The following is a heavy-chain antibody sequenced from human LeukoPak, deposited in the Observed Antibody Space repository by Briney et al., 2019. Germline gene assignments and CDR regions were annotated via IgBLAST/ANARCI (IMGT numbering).Heavy chain of an antibody. CDR1: GFTFSSYG. CDR2: ISYYGSNK. CDR3: AKEGGQWLGHFDY. Sequence: GRSLRLSCAASGFTFSSYGMHWVRQAPGKGLEWVAVISYYGSNKYYADSVKGRFTISRDNSKNTLYLQMNSLRAEDTAVYYCAKEGGQWLGHFDYWGQGTLVTVSS. V-gene: IGHV3-30*18. J-gene: IGHJ4*02. D-gene: IGHD6-19*01.